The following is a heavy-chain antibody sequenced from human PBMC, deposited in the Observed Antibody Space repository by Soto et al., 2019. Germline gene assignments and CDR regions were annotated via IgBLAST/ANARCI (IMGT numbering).Heavy chain of an antibody. D-gene: IGHD2-2*01. CDR2: IYYSGST. CDR1: GGSISSSSYY. Sequence: SETLSLTCTVSGGSISSSSYYWGWIRQPPGKGLEWIGSIYYSGSTYYNPSLKSRVTISVDTSKNQFSLKLSSVTAADTAVYYCASLVPAARSEYFQHWGQGTLVTVSS. V-gene: IGHV4-39*01. J-gene: IGHJ1*01. CDR3: ASLVPAARSEYFQH.